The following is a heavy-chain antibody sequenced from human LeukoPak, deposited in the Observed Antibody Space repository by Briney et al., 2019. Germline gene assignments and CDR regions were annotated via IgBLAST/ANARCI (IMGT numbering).Heavy chain of an antibody. CDR3: AKDRSSGYYSFDY. Sequence: PGRSLRLSCAASGFTFRSYGMHWVRQAPGKGLEWVAVVWYDGTNTYYAESVKGRLTISRDNSKNTLYLQMNSLRAEDTAVYYCAKDRSSGYYSFDYWGQGTLVTVSS. J-gene: IGHJ4*02. CDR1: GFTFRSYG. D-gene: IGHD3-22*01. V-gene: IGHV3-33*06. CDR2: VWYDGTNT.